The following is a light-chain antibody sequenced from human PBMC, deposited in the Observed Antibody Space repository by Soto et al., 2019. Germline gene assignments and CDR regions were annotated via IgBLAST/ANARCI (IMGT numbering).Light chain of an antibody. J-gene: IGLJ1*01. CDR1: SSDVGGYDY. CDR3: LSYANRDTYV. V-gene: IGLV2-8*01. CDR2: EVG. Sequence: QSVLTQPPSASGSPGQSVTISCTGTSSDVGGYDYVSWYQQHPGKAPKLMIYEVGERPSGVPDRFSGSKSGNTASLTVSGLQAEDEADYYCLSYANRDTYVFGTGTKVTVL.